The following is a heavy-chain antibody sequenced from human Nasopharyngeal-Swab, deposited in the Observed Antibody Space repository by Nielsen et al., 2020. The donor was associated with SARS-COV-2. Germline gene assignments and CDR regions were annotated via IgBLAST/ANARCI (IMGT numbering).Heavy chain of an antibody. J-gene: IGHJ4*02. CDR2: ISGNDNTT. D-gene: IGHD6-13*01. Sequence: GESLKISCAASGFTFSSYAMSWVRQAPGKGLEWVSIISGNDNTTYYADSVKDRFTISRDNSRNTLFLQMNSLRAEDTAVYYCAKAHGNSWYSSLDYWGQGTLVTVSS. CDR3: AKAHGNSWYSSLDY. V-gene: IGHV3-23*01. CDR1: GFTFSSYA.